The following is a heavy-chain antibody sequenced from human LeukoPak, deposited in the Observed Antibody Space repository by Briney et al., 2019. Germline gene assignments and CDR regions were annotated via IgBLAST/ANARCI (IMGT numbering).Heavy chain of an antibody. CDR1: GGTFSSYA. V-gene: IGHV1-69*13. D-gene: IGHD2-2*01. Sequence: ASVKVSCKASGGTFSSYAISWVRQAPGQGLEWMGGIIPIFGTANYAQKFQGRVTITADESTGTAYMELSSLRSEDTAVYYCARESAIPGYFDYWGQGTLVTVSS. CDR3: ARESAIPGYFDY. J-gene: IGHJ4*02. CDR2: IIPIFGTA.